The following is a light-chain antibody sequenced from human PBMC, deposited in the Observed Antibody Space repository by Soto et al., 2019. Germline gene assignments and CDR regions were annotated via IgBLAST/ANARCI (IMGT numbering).Light chain of an antibody. Sequence: DIPMTQSPSTLSASVGDRVTITCRASQSISSWLAWYQQKPGKAPKLLIYDASRLESGVPSRFSGSGYGTEFTLTISSLQPDDFAAYYCQQYNSYSPLTFGGGTKVEIK. CDR2: DAS. V-gene: IGKV1-5*01. J-gene: IGKJ4*01. CDR3: QQYNSYSPLT. CDR1: QSISSW.